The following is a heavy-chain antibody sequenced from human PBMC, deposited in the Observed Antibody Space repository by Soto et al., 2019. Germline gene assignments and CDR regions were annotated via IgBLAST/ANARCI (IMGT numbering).Heavy chain of an antibody. CDR3: TRSTSSTYAWFDP. J-gene: IGHJ5*02. CDR2: VYNSGST. D-gene: IGHD6-13*01. Sequence: PSETLSLTCTVTGGSFTNYYWNWIRQPPGKGLEWIGYVYNSGSTNYNPSLRGRVTISVDTSRNQFSLKLNSVTAADTAIYYCTRSTSSTYAWFDPWGQGTLVTVSS. V-gene: IGHV4-59*01. CDR1: GGSFTNYY.